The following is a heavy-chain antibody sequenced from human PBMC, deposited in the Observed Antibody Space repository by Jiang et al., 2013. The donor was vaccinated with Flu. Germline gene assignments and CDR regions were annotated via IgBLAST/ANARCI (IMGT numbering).Heavy chain of an antibody. CDR2: YWDDDK. D-gene: IGHD5-24*01. CDR3: ARPIEMATFY. Sequence: YWDDDKRYSPSLKSRLTITKDTSKNQVVLTMTNMDPVDTATYYCARPIEMATFYWGQGTLVTVSS. V-gene: IGHV2-5*02. J-gene: IGHJ4*02.